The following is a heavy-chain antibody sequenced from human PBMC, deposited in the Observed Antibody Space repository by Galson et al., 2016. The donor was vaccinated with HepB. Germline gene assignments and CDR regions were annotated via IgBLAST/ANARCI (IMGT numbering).Heavy chain of an antibody. CDR2: INSDGTIS. CDR3: VRDNSVIPTTAYNWFDP. CDR1: GFAFSSHW. Sequence: RLSCAASGFAFSSHWMHWVRQDLGKGLVWVSRINSDGTISNYADSVKGRFTISRDNAKNTLYLQMNSLRAEDTAVYFCVRDNSVIPTTAYNWFDPWGRATLVTVSS. D-gene: IGHD1-1*01. J-gene: IGHJ5*02. V-gene: IGHV3-74*01.